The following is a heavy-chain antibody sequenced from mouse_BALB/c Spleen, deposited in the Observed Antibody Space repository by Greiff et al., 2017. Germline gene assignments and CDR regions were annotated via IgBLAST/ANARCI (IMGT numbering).Heavy chain of an antibody. CDR2: INPSTGYT. J-gene: IGHJ4*01. CDR1: GYTFTSYW. CDR3: ARSTMITTRGMDY. V-gene: IGHV1-7*01. D-gene: IGHD2-4*01. Sequence: VQLQQSGAELAKPWASVKMSCKASGYTFTSYWMHWVKQRPGQGLEWIGYINPSTGYTEYNQKFKDKATLTADKSSSTAYMQLSSLTSEDSAVYYCARSTMITTRGMDYWGQGTSVTVSS.